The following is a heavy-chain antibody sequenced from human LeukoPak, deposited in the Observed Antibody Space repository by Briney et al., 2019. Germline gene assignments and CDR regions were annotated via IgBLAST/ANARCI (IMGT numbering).Heavy chain of an antibody. CDR2: ISGSGGST. V-gene: IGHV3-23*01. Sequence: GGSLRLSCAASGFTFSNAWMSWVRQAPGKGLEWVSAISGSGGSTYYADSVRGRFTISRDNSKNTLYLQMNSLRAEDTAVYYCAKDPHYYDSSGYNIDYWGQGTLVTVSS. J-gene: IGHJ4*02. CDR3: AKDPHYYDSSGYNIDY. D-gene: IGHD3-22*01. CDR1: GFTFSNAW.